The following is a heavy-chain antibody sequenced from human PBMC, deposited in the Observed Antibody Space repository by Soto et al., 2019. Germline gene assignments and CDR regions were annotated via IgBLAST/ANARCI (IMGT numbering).Heavy chain of an antibody. D-gene: IGHD6-13*01. CDR2: INPNSGGT. CDR1: GYTFTGYY. Sequence: ASVKVSCKASGYTFTGYYMHWVRQAPGQGLEWMGWINPNSGGTNYAPKFQGWVTMTRDTSISTAYMELSRLRSDDTAVYYCARGSQQLVLYNWFDPWGQGTLVTVSS. V-gene: IGHV1-2*04. J-gene: IGHJ5*02. CDR3: ARGSQQLVLYNWFDP.